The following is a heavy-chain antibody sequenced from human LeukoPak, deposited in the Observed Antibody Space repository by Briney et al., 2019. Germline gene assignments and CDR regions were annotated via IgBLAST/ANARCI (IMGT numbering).Heavy chain of an antibody. V-gene: IGHV3-15*01. J-gene: IGHJ4*02. CDR2: IKSKTEGGIT. Sequence: PGGSLRLSCAASGFTFSSYAMHWVRQAPGKGLEWVGRIKSKTEGGITDYAAPVKGRFTISRDDSKNTLHLQMNSLKTEDTAVYYCTTPIMGATRAGFGFWGQGTLVTVSS. D-gene: IGHD1-26*01. CDR3: TTPIMGATRAGFGF. CDR1: GFTFSSYA.